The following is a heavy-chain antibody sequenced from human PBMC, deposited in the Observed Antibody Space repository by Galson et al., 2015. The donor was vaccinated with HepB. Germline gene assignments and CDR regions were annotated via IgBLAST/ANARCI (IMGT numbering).Heavy chain of an antibody. Sequence: SLRLSCAASGFTFSNYEMNWVRQAPGKGLEWVSYISARSETRYYTDSVKSRFTISRDNAKSTLYLQINSLRANDTAVYFCARDSGAYRYGEVDYWGQGTLVIVSS. CDR3: ARDSGAYRYGEVDY. CDR1: GFTFSNYE. V-gene: IGHV3-48*03. CDR2: ISARSETR. J-gene: IGHJ4*02. D-gene: IGHD5-18*01.